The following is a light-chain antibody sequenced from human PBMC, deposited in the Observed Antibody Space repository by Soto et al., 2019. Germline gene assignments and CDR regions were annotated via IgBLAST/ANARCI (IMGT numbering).Light chain of an antibody. CDR1: QSVSSSY. Sequence: EIVLTQPPGTLSLSPGERATLSCRASQSVSSSYLAWYQQKPGQAPRLLIYDASNRATGIPARFSGSGSGTDFTLTIRSLEPEDFAIYYCQQRANWPLTTFGHGTRLEIK. V-gene: IGKV3D-20*02. CDR3: QQRANWPLTT. CDR2: DAS. J-gene: IGKJ5*01.